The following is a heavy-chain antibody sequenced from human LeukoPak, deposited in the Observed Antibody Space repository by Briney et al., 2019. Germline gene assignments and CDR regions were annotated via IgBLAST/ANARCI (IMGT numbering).Heavy chain of an antibody. CDR2: ISVYNDDT. Sequence: ASVKVSCKASGYTFSNYGVTWVRQAPGQGLEWVGWISVYNDDTNYAQKLQNRVTMTTDTSTNTAYMELRNLRSDDTAVYYCARVPGVAVPVDYWGQRTLVTVSS. CDR3: ARVPGVAVPVDY. V-gene: IGHV1-18*04. J-gene: IGHJ4*02. CDR1: GYTFSNYG. D-gene: IGHD6-19*01.